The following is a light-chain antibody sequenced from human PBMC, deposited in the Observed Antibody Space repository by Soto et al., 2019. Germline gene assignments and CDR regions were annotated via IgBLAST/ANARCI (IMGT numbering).Light chain of an antibody. CDR2: EVS. V-gene: IGLV2-8*01. CDR1: SSDVGGYNY. CDR3: SSYAGSTLYV. Sequence: QSVLTQPPSASGSPGQSVTISCTGTSSDVGGYNYVSWYQQHPGKAPKLMIYEVSKRPSGVPDRFSGSKSGNTASLTVSGLQAEDEADYYCSSYAGSTLYVFGIGTKVTVL. J-gene: IGLJ1*01.